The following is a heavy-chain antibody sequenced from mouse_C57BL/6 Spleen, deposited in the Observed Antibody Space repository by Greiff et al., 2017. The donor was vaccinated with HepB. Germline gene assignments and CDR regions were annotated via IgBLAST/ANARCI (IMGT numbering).Heavy chain of an antibody. CDR1: GFTFSSYA. Sequence: EVKLMESGGGLVKPGGSLKLSCAASGFTFSSYAMSWVRQTPEKRLEWVATISDGGSYTYYPDNVKGRFTISRDNAKNNLYLQMSHLKSEDTAMYYCARDGGLGAYYFDYWGQGTTLTVSS. CDR2: ISDGGSYT. CDR3: ARDGGLGAYYFDY. D-gene: IGHD2-3*01. J-gene: IGHJ2*01. V-gene: IGHV5-4*03.